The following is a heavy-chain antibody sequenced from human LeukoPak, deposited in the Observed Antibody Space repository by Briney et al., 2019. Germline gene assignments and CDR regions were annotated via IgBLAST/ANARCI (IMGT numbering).Heavy chain of an antibody. V-gene: IGHV3-11*06. CDR1: GLTFSDYY. Sequence: PGGSLRLSCAASGLTFSDYYMSWIRQAPGKGLEWVSYISGSSSYINYADSVKGRFTISRDNAKNSLYLQMNSLRAEDTAVYYCAKDARRSSGWWFFDHWGQGTLVTVSS. CDR3: AKDARRSSGWWFFDH. J-gene: IGHJ4*02. CDR2: ISGSSSYI. D-gene: IGHD6-19*01.